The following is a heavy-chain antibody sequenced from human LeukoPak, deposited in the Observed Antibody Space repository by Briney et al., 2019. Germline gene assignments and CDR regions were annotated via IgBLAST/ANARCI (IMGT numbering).Heavy chain of an antibody. D-gene: IGHD4-17*01. CDR1: GGSISSNNW. V-gene: IGHV4-4*02. J-gene: IGHJ5*02. CDR3: ARGGLRSNWFDP. CDR2: IYRSGST. Sequence: SETLSLTCGVSGGSISSNNWWSWVRQPPGKGLEWIGEIYRSGSTNYNPSLKSRVTISVDTSKNQFSLKLSSVTAADTAVYYCARGGLRSNWFDPWGQGTLVTVSS.